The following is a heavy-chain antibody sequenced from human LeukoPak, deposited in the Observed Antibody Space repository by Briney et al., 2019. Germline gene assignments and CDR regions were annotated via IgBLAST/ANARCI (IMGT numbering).Heavy chain of an antibody. CDR1: GYTFTSFG. V-gene: IGHV1-18*01. CDR3: ARDPGRRSSFMAAAGTLQH. CDR2: ISAYSTYNGNT. Sequence: ASVKVSCKASGYTFTSFGISWVRQAPGQGPEWMGWISAYSTYNGNTNYTQKFQGRVTMTTDTSTTTAYMELRSLRSDDTAVYYCARDPGRRSSFMAAAGTLQHWGQGTLVTVSS. D-gene: IGHD6-13*01. J-gene: IGHJ1*01.